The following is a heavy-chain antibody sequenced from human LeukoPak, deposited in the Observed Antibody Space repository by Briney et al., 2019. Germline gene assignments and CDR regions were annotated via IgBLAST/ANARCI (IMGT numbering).Heavy chain of an antibody. CDR1: GFTFSSYA. CDR2: ISGSGGST. V-gene: IGHV3-23*01. D-gene: IGHD4-11*01. Sequence: GGSLRLSCAASGFTFSSYAMSWVRQAPGKGLEWVSAISGSGGSTYYADSVKGRFTISGDNSKNTLYLQMNSLRAEDTAVYYCAKVTTVTTTPYWGQGTLVTVSS. J-gene: IGHJ4*02. CDR3: AKVTTVTTTPY.